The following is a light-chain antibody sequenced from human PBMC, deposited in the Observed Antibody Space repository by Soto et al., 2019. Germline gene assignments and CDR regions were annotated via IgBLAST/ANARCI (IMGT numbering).Light chain of an antibody. CDR3: QQYGNSPIT. Sequence: EIVFTQSPCTLSWYQAERANLSCRASQSDSSSHLAWYQQKRGQAPRLLIYGASNRATGIPDRFSGSGSGTDFTLNITRLESEDFAVYYCQQYGNSPITFGQGTRLEI. J-gene: IGKJ5*01. CDR1: QSDSSSH. CDR2: GAS. V-gene: IGKV3-20*01.